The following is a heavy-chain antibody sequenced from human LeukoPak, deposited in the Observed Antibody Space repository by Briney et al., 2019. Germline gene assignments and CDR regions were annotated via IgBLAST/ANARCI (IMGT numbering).Heavy chain of an antibody. CDR1: GGSFSGYY. CDR3: ARGDGDY. V-gene: IGHV4-34*01. CDR2: INHSGST. Sequence: SSETLSLTCAVYGGSFSGYYWSWIRQPPGKGLEWIGEINHSGSTNYNPSLESRVTISVDTSKNQFSLKLSSVTAADTAVYYCARGDGDYWGQGTLVTVSS. J-gene: IGHJ4*02.